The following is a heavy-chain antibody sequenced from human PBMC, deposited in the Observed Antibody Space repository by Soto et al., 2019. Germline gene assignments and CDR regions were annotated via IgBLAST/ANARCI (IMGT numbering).Heavy chain of an antibody. CDR2: IIPILGIA. CDR1: GGTFSSYT. Sequence: QVQLVQSGAEVKKPGSSVKVSCTASGGTFSSYTISWVRQAPGQGLEWMGRIIPILGIANYAQKFQGRVTITADKSTSTAYMELSSRRSEDTAVYYCARAVIDTAMVDYYYYYGMDVWGQGTTVTVSS. V-gene: IGHV1-69*02. CDR3: ARAVIDTAMVDYYYYYGMDV. D-gene: IGHD5-18*01. J-gene: IGHJ6*02.